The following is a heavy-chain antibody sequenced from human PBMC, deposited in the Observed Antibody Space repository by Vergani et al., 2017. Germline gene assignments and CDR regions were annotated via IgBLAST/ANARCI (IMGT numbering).Heavy chain of an antibody. V-gene: IGHV3-30-3*01. CDR2: ISYDGSNK. CDR3: ARDEGYYFYYMDV. CDR1: GFTFSSYA. Sequence: VQLVESGGGLIQPGGSLRLSCAASGFTFSSYAMHWVRQAPGKGLEWVAVISYDGSNKYYADSVKGRFTISRDNSKNTLYLQMNSLRAEDTAVYYCARDEGYYFYYMDVWGKGTTVTVSS. J-gene: IGHJ6*03.